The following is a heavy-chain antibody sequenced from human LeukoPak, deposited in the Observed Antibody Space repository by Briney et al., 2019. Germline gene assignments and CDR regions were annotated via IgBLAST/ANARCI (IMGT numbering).Heavy chain of an antibody. CDR2: ISSSSSYI. Sequence: PGGSLRLSCAASGFTFSSYSMNWVRQAPGKGLEWVSSISSSSSYIYYADSVKGRFTISRDNAKNSLYLQMNSLRAEDTAVYYCARDGYGDRTADAFDIWGQGTMVTVSS. CDR1: GFTFSSYS. D-gene: IGHD4-17*01. J-gene: IGHJ3*02. V-gene: IGHV3-21*01. CDR3: ARDGYGDRTADAFDI.